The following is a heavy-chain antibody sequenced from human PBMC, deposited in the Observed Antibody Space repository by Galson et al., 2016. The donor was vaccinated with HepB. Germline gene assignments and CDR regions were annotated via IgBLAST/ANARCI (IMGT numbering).Heavy chain of an antibody. Sequence: SCKASGYTLTSYGITWLRPAPGQGLEWMGWISGNNDHTNYAQKLQGRVTMTTDTSTSTAYMELRSLRSDDTAVYYCAIAVAGNFDYWGQGTLVTVSS. CDR3: AIAVAGNFDY. CDR1: GYTLTSYG. CDR2: ISGNNDHT. J-gene: IGHJ4*02. D-gene: IGHD6-19*01. V-gene: IGHV1-18*01.